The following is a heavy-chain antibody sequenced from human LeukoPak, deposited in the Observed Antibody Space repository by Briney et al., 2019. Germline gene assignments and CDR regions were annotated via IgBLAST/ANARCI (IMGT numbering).Heavy chain of an antibody. J-gene: IGHJ3*02. CDR2: IYTGGNT. V-gene: IGHV3-53*01. D-gene: IGHD6-19*01. Sequence: GGSLRLSCAASGFTVSSNYMNWVRQAPGKGLEWVSDIYTGGNTYYADSVKGRFTISRDNSKNTLYLQMHSLRAEDTAVYYCASPSSGQSFDIWGQGTMVTVSS. CDR1: GFTVSSNY. CDR3: ASPSSGQSFDI.